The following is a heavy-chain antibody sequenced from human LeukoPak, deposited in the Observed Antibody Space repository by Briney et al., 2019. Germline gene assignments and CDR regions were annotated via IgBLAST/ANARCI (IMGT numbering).Heavy chain of an antibody. Sequence: TSETLSLTCAVYGGSFSGYYWSWIRQPPGKGLEWIGEINHSGSTNCNPSLKSRVTISVDTSKTQFSLKLSSVTAADTAVYYCARSRLHPIIFDYWGQGTLVTVSS. CDR1: GGSFSGYY. V-gene: IGHV4-34*01. J-gene: IGHJ4*02. D-gene: IGHD5-24*01. CDR2: INHSGST. CDR3: ARSRLHPIIFDY.